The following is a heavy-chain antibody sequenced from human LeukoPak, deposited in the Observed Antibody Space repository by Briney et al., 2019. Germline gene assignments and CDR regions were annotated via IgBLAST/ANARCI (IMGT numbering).Heavy chain of an antibody. V-gene: IGHV1-18*01. Sequence: ASVKVSCKASGYTFTSFGISWVRQAPGQGLEWMGWISTYNGNTDYVHKFQGRVTLTTDASTSTAYMELTSLRSDDTAVYFCARDLFPHYHYAVDVWGQGTTVTVSS. D-gene: IGHD2-21*01. J-gene: IGHJ6*02. CDR1: GYTFTSFG. CDR2: ISTYNGNT. CDR3: ARDLFPHYHYAVDV.